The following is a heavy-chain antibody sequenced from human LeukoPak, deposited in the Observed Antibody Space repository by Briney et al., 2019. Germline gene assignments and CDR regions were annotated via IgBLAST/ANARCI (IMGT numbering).Heavy chain of an antibody. CDR3: ARSYDSRGYYYYGMDV. J-gene: IGHJ6*02. CDR2: IYYRGST. CDR1: GGSISSYY. D-gene: IGHD3-22*01. Sequence: PSETLSLTCTVSGGSISSYYWSWIRQPPGKGLEWIGYIYYRGSTNYNPSLKSRVTISLDTSKYQFSLRLSSVTAADTAVYYCARSYDSRGYYYYGMDVWGQGTTVTVSS. V-gene: IGHV4-59*01.